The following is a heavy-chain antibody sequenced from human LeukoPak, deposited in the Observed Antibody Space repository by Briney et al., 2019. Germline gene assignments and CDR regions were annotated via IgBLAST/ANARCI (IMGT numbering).Heavy chain of an antibody. CDR3: SKGAGYEQESRLEY. J-gene: IGHJ4*02. CDR1: GFTFGNYA. CDR2: INWNSDTV. Sequence: GRSLRLSCAASGFTFGNYAMHWVRQAPGKGLEWVSGINWNSDTVNYADSVKGRFTISRDNAKNSLYLQLSSVTADDTAVYYCSKGAGYEQESRLEYWGQGALVTVSS. D-gene: IGHD1-1*01. V-gene: IGHV3-9*01.